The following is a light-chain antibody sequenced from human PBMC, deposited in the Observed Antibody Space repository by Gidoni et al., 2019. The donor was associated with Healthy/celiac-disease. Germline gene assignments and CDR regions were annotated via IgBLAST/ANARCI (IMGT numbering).Light chain of an antibody. CDR1: QSVSSY. J-gene: IGKJ4*01. CDR2: DAS. CDR3: QQRSNWLT. Sequence: SQSVSSYLAWYQQKPGQAPRLLIYDASNSATGIPARFSGSGSGTDFTLTISSLEPEDFAVYYCQQRSNWLTFGGGTKVEIK. V-gene: IGKV3-11*01.